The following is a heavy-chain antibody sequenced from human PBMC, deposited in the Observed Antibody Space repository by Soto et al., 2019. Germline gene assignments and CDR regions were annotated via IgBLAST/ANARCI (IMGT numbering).Heavy chain of an antibody. V-gene: IGHV3-30-3*01. J-gene: IGHJ6*02. CDR1: GFTFSSYA. D-gene: IGHD6-19*01. CDR3: ARWAIAVAEAVYYGMDV. Sequence: GGSLRLSCAASGFTFSSYAMHWVRQAPGKGLEWVAVISYDGSNKYYADSVKGRFTISRDNSKNTLYLQMNSLRAEDTAVYYCARWAIAVAEAVYYGMDVWGQGTTVTVSS. CDR2: ISYDGSNK.